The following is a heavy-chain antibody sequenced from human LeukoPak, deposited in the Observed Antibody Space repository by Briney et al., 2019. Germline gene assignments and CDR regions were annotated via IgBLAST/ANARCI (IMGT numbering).Heavy chain of an antibody. V-gene: IGHV4-61*02. CDR1: GGSISSGSYY. Sequence: KASETLSLTCTLSGGSISSGSYYWSWIRQPAGKGLEWIGRIYTSGSTNYNPSLKSRVTISVDTSKNQFSLKLSSVTAADTAVYYCARESYSSSWYINYYYYMDVWGKGTTVTISS. D-gene: IGHD6-13*01. J-gene: IGHJ6*03. CDR2: IYTSGST. CDR3: ARESYSSSWYINYYYYMDV.